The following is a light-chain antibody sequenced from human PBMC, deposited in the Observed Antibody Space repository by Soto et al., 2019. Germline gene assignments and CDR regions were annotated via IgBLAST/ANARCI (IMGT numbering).Light chain of an antibody. J-gene: IGLJ1*01. CDR3: CSYAGSYPYV. Sequence: QSALTQPASVSGSPGQSITISCTGTSSDLAIYNYVSWYQQQPGKAPKLMIYQVTNRPSGVSNRFSGSRSGNTASLTISGLQAEDEADYYCCSYAGSYPYVFGTGTKLTAL. V-gene: IGLV2-14*01. CDR2: QVT. CDR1: SSDLAIYNY.